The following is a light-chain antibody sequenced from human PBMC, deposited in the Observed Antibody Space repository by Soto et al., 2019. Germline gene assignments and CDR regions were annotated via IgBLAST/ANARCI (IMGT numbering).Light chain of an antibody. Sequence: DIVLTQSPATLSLSPGERATLSCRSSQSVSSSYLAWYQQKPGQAPGLLIYDASNRATGVPARFSGSGSGTDFTLTISSLEPEDFAVYYCQHRKDWQVTFGQGTRLEIK. V-gene: IGKV3D-11*02. J-gene: IGKJ5*01. CDR3: QHRKDWQVT. CDR2: DAS. CDR1: QSVSSSY.